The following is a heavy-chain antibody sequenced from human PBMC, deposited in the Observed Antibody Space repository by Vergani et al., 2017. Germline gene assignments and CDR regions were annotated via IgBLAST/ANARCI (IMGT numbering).Heavy chain of an antibody. V-gene: IGHV4-31*03. CDR3: ARVDTQVPATSHFYYMDV. J-gene: IGHJ6*03. CDR2: IFYSGTT. CDR1: GGSISSGDHC. Sequence: QVQLQESGPGLVKPSQTLSLTCPVSGGSISSGDHCWTWIRQRPGKGLEWIGYIFYSGTTYDNPSLRSRLTISVDTSQNQFSLKLRSVTAADTAVYYCARVDTQVPATSHFYYMDVWGKGTTVVVSS. D-gene: IGHD6-25*01.